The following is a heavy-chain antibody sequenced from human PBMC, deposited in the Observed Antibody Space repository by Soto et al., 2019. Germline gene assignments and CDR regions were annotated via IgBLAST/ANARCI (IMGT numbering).Heavy chain of an antibody. D-gene: IGHD1-1*01. CDR3: ARRIGNSGLDY. Sequence: PGGSLRLSCAASGFTFSSYPMTWVRQAPGKGLQWVSSISPGSSGKYYADYVKGRFTISRDNSKNTLSVQMDSLRAEDTALYYCARRIGNSGLDYWGQGILVTVS. V-gene: IGHV3-23*03. J-gene: IGHJ4*02. CDR1: GFTFSSYP. CDR2: ISPGSSGK.